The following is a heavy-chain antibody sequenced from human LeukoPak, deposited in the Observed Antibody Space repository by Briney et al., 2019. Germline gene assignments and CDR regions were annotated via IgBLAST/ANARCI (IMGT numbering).Heavy chain of an antibody. D-gene: IGHD6-13*01. CDR3: AREVEYSSSWYDYNWFDP. J-gene: IGHJ5*02. V-gene: IGHV1-2*02. Sequence: ASVKVSCKASGYSFTGYYMHWVRQAPGQGLEWMGWINPNSGDTNYAQKFQGRVTMTRDTSISTAYMELSRLRSDDTAVYYCAREVEYSSSWYDYNWFDPWGQGTLVTVSS. CDR2: INPNSGDT. CDR1: GYSFTGYY.